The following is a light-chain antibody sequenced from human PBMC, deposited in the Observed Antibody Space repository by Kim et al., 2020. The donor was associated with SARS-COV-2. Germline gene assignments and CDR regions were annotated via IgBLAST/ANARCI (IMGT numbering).Light chain of an antibody. CDR3: QQYSTWPESS. CDR2: GAS. CDR1: QSVGTY. Sequence: SPGESATLSCRASQSVGTYVAWYQKKPGQAPRLLVYGASTRMTGISTRFSGTGSGTDFALAISSLQSEDFAVYYCQQYSTWPESSFGQGTKLEIK. V-gene: IGKV3-15*01. J-gene: IGKJ2*03.